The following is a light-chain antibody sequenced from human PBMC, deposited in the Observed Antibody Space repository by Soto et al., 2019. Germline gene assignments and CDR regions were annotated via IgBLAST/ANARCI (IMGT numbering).Light chain of an antibody. Sequence: EVVLTQSPGTLSLSPGVRATLSCRASQSISSNYLAWYQQKPGQPPRLLIFGASSSAPGIPDRFSGSGSGTTFTLTINRLEPEDFSVSYCQRYGRSPPITFGQGTRLEIK. CDR3: QRYGRSPPIT. CDR2: GAS. V-gene: IGKV3-20*01. J-gene: IGKJ5*01. CDR1: QSISSNY.